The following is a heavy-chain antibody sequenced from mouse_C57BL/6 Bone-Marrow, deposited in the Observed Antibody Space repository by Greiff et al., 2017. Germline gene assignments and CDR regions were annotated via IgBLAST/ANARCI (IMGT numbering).Heavy chain of an antibody. CDR1: GYTFTSYW. J-gene: IGHJ4*01. Sequence: VKLQQPGAELVMPGASVKLSCKASGYTFTSYWMHWVKQRPGQGLEWIGEIDPSDSYTNYNQKFKGKSTLTVDKSSSTAYMQLSSLTSEDSAVYYCARSGYSNYVYYYAMDYWGQGTSVTVPS. D-gene: IGHD2-5*01. CDR2: IDPSDSYT. CDR3: ARSGYSNYVYYYAMDY. V-gene: IGHV1-69*01.